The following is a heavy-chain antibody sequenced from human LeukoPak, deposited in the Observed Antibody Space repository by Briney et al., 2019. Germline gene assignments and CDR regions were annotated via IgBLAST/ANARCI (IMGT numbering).Heavy chain of an antibody. D-gene: IGHD3-9*01. V-gene: IGHV4-59*12. CDR3: ARIESYHILYRPY. J-gene: IGHJ4*02. Sequence: PSETLSLTCTVSGGSISNYYWSWIRQPPGEGLEWIGYIYHSGSTNYNPSLKSRVTISVDTSKNQLSLKLSSVTAADTAVYYCARIESYHILYRPYWGQGTLVTVSS. CDR2: IYHSGST. CDR1: GGSISNYY.